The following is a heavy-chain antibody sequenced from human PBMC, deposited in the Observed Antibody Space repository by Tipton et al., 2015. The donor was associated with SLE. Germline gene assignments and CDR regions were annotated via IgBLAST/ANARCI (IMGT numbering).Heavy chain of an antibody. D-gene: IGHD6-13*01. CDR2: INIYNDKI. J-gene: IGHJ4*02. CDR1: GYTFSSHG. CDR3: ARDVPASGSHLLDS. V-gene: IGHV1-18*01. Sequence: QVQLVQSGAELKKPGASVKVSCKASGYTFSSHGISWVRQAPGQGLEWMGWINIYNDKIDYAQKFQGRVTMTKDTSTGTVYMELRSLKPDDTAVYYCARDVPASGSHLLDSWGQGTLVTVSS.